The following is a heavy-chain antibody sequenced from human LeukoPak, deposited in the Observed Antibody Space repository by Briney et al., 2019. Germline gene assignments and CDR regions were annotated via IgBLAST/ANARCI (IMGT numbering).Heavy chain of an antibody. CDR2: INPNSGGT. D-gene: IGHD1-1*01. CDR1: GYTFTGYY. V-gene: IGHV1-2*02. J-gene: IGHJ4*02. CDR3: ARADWNDGEIDY. Sequence: ASVKVSCKAPGYTFTGYYMHWVRQAPGQGLEWMGWINPNSGGTNYAQKFQGRVTMTRDTSISTAYMELSRLRSADTAVYYCARADWNDGEIDYWGQGTLVTVSS.